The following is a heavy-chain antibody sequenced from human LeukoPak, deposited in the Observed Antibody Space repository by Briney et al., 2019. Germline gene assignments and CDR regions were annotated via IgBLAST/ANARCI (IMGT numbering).Heavy chain of an antibody. CDR1: GFTFTKYW. Sequence: GGSMRLSCAASGFTFTKYWMTWVRQAPGKGLEWVGNIKQDGSDKNYMDSVKGRFTISRDNTKNSVYLQMSSLRAEDTAVYYCAREVWGPEYWGQGTLVTVSS. CDR2: IKQDGSDK. D-gene: IGHD1-14*01. V-gene: IGHV3-7*01. J-gene: IGHJ4*02. CDR3: AREVWGPEY.